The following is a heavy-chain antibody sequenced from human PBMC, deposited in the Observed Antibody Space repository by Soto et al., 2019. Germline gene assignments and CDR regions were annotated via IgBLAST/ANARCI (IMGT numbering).Heavy chain of an antibody. CDR2: IYYSGSA. D-gene: IGHD4-17*01. J-gene: IGHJ1*01. V-gene: IGHV4-31*03. Sequence: SETLSLTCTVSGGSISSGGYYWSWIRQHPGKGLEWIGYIYYSGSAYYNPSLKSRVTISVDTSKNQFSLKLSSVTAADTAVYYCARDDYGKHGGYFQHWGQGTLVTV. CDR1: GGSISSGGYY. CDR3: ARDDYGKHGGYFQH.